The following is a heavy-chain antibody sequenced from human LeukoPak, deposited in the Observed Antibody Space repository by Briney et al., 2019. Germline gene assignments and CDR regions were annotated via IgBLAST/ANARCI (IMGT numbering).Heavy chain of an antibody. CDR1: GGSISSSY. D-gene: IGHD1-26*01. Sequence: PSETLSLTCTVSGGSISSSYWSWIRQPPGKGLEWIGYIYYSGSTNYNPSLKSRVTISVDTSKNQFSLKLSSVTAADTAVYYCASGRTEDKSDYWGQGTLVTVSS. J-gene: IGHJ4*02. CDR3: ASGRTEDKSDY. CDR2: IYYSGST. V-gene: IGHV4-59*01.